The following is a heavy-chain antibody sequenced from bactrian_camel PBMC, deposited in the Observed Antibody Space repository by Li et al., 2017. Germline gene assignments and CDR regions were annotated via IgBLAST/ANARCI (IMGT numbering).Heavy chain of an antibody. V-gene: IGHV3-2*01. D-gene: IGHD3*01. CDR3: ATHGYTWGYYY. CDR1: GVTFSSVG. J-gene: IGHJ4*01. Sequence: HVQLVESGGGSVLAGGSLKLSCVASGVTFSSVGMRRVRQAPGKGLEWVSSSPGSSTYYADSVKGRFTISRDNAKNTVYLQMNSLKPEDTALYYCATHGYTWGYYYWGQGTQVTVS. CDR2: SPGSST.